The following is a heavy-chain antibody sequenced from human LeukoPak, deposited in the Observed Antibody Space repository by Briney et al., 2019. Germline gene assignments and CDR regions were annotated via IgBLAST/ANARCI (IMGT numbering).Heavy chain of an antibody. Sequence: GGSLRLSCAASGFTFSSDWMHWVRQAPGKGLVWVSRINSDGSSTVYAGSVKGRFTISRDNAKNTLYLQMNSLRAEDTAVYYCARPYCSGGGCYSNNWFDPWGQGTLVTVSS. CDR2: INSDGSST. V-gene: IGHV3-74*01. CDR3: ARPYCSGGGCYSNNWFDP. D-gene: IGHD2-15*01. J-gene: IGHJ5*02. CDR1: GFTFSSDW.